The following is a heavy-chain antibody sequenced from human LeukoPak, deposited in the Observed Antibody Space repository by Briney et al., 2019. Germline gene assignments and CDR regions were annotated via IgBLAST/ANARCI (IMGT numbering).Heavy chain of an antibody. V-gene: IGHV3-48*03. CDR2: ISSSGRAI. CDR3: ARDFRLTMVRGVASFDY. D-gene: IGHD3-10*01. CDR1: GFPFSSYE. J-gene: IGHJ4*02. Sequence: GGSLRLSCAASGFPFSSYEMNWVRQAPGKGLEWVSYISSSGRAIYYADSVKGRFTISRDNAKNSLYLQMNSLRAEDTAVYYCARDFRLTMVRGVASFDYWGQGTLVTVSS.